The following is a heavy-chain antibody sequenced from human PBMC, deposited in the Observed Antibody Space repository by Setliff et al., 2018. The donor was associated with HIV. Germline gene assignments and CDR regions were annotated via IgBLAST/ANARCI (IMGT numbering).Heavy chain of an antibody. V-gene: IGHV4-34*01. J-gene: IGHJ4*02. CDR3: ARGGGAVAGPFDY. D-gene: IGHD6-19*01. CDR1: GGFISSYY. CDR2: IDHSGIT. Sequence: SETLSLTCTVSGGFISSYYWSWIRQPPGKGLEWIGEIDHSGITNYNPSLKSRVAISIDTSMNQFSLKLSSVTAADTTVYYCARGGGAVAGPFDYWGQGALVTVSS.